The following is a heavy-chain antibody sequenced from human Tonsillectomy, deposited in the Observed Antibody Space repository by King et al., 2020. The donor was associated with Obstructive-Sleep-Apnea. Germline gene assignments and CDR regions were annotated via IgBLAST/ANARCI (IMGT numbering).Heavy chain of an antibody. V-gene: IGHV3-9*01. CDR2: ISWNSDSI. Sequence: VQSGRSLRLSCAASGFTFDDYAMHWVRQAPGKGLEWVSGISWNSDSIGYADSVKGRFTISRDNAKNSLYLQMNSLRPEDTAFYYCAKDETPHVFYYSDYWGQGTLVTVSS. CDR1: GFTFDDYA. CDR3: AKDETPHVFYYSDY. J-gene: IGHJ4*02. D-gene: IGHD2-15*01.